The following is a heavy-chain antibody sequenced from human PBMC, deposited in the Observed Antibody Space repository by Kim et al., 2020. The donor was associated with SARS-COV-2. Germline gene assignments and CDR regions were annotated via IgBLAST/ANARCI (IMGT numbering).Heavy chain of an antibody. Sequence: GGSLRLSCAASGFTFSSYAMHWVRQAPGKGLEWVAAISYDGSNKYYADSVKGRFTISRDNSKNTLYLQMNSLRAEDTAVYYCARSVGRVGAAIDYWGQGTLVTVSS. D-gene: IGHD1-26*01. CDR3: ARSVGRVGAAIDY. CDR2: ISYDGSNK. V-gene: IGHV3-30-3*01. CDR1: GFTFSSYA. J-gene: IGHJ4*02.